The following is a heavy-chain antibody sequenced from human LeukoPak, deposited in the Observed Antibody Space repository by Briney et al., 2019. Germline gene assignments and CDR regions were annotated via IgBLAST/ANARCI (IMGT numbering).Heavy chain of an antibody. D-gene: IGHD6-19*01. CDR3: ARSVRHSSGWYGLYYYYYGMDV. V-gene: IGHV1-69*04. CDR1: GGTFSSYA. Sequence: ASVKVSCKASGGTFSSYAISWVRQAPGQGLEWMGRIIPILGIANYAQKFQGRVTMTRNTSISTAYMELSSLRSEDTAVYYCARSVRHSSGWYGLYYYYYGMDVWGQGTTVTVSS. CDR2: IIPILGIA. J-gene: IGHJ6*02.